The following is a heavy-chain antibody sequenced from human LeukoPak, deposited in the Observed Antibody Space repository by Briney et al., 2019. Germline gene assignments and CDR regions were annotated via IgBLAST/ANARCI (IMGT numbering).Heavy chain of an antibody. J-gene: IGHJ2*01. V-gene: IGHV4-34*01. CDR2: VSGSGRS. Sequence: SETLSLTCAVSGGSLNNYLWNWIRQAPGKGLEWIGEVSGSGRSNYNPSLESRLTISVDTSKDQFSLNLYSVTAADTAVYYCARCEGVVGAPFDLWGRGTLVTVSS. D-gene: IGHD3-10*01. CDR3: ARCEGVVGAPFDL. CDR1: GGSLNNYL.